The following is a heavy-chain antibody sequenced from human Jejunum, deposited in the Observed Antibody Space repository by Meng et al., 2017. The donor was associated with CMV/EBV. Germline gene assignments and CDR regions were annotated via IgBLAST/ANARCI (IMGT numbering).Heavy chain of an antibody. CDR1: SGTYD. V-gene: IGHV4-61*01. J-gene: IGHJ4*02. Sequence: SGTYDWNWIRQSPGKGLEWIASVLYSGSSDYDPSLKSRVTISVDTSRNQFFLELTSVTAADTAVYYCARGAVNMVRGVSYYFDYWGQGALVTVSS. CDR3: ARGAVNMVRGVSYYFDY. D-gene: IGHD3-10*01. CDR2: VLYSGSS.